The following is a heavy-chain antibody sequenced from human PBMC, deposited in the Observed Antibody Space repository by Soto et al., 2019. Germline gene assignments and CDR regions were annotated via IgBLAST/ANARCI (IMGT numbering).Heavy chain of an antibody. CDR3: AGGLRYFDWSPFDY. CDR1: GFTFSDYY. V-gene: IGHV3-11*01. Sequence: GGSLRLSCAASGFTFSDYYMSWIRQAPGKGLEWVSYISSSGSTIYYADSVKGRFTISRDNAKNSLYLQMNSLRAEDTAVYYCAGGLRYFDWSPFDYWGQGTLVTVSS. D-gene: IGHD3-9*01. CDR2: ISSSGSTI. J-gene: IGHJ4*02.